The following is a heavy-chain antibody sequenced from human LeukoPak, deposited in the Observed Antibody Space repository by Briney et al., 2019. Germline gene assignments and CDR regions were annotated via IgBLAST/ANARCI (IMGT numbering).Heavy chain of an antibody. V-gene: IGHV3-30-3*01. CDR2: ISYDGSNK. CDR3: ARDLDDYGDY. Sequence: GRSLRLSCAASGFTFSSYAMHWVRQAPGKGLEWVAVISYDGSNKYYADSVKGRFTISRDNSKNTLYLQMNSLRAEDTAVYYCARDLDDYGDYWGQGTLVTVSS. J-gene: IGHJ4*02. CDR1: GFTFSSYA.